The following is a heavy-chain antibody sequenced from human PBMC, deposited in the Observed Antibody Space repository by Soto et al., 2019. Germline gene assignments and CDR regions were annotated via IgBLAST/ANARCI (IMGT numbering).Heavy chain of an antibody. Sequence: ASVKVSCKASGYTFTSYGISWVRQAHRQGLEWMGWISAYNGNTNYAQKLQGRVTMTTDTSTSTAYMELRSLRSDDTAVYYCARDSVVGSGFDAFDIWGQGTMVTVSS. J-gene: IGHJ3*02. CDR2: ISAYNGNT. D-gene: IGHD3-10*01. CDR3: ARDSVVGSGFDAFDI. V-gene: IGHV1-18*01. CDR1: GYTFTSYG.